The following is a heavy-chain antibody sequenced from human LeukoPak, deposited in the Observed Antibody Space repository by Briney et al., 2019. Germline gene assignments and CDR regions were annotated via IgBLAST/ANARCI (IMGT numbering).Heavy chain of an antibody. CDR1: GGSISSSSYY. CDR2: IYYSGST. Sequence: SETLSLTCTVSGGSISSSSYYWGWIRQPPGKGLEWIGSIYYSGSTYYNPSLKSRVTISVDTSKNQFSLKLSSVTAADTAVYYCARVFDSGSQAYFYYMDVWGKGTTVTISS. D-gene: IGHD3-10*01. CDR3: ARVFDSGSQAYFYYMDV. J-gene: IGHJ6*03. V-gene: IGHV4-39*01.